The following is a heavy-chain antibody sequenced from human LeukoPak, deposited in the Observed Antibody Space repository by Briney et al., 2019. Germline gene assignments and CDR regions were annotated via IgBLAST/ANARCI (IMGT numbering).Heavy chain of an antibody. CDR3: AKDAVPAAPDYYYYGMDV. Sequence: SETLSLTCTVSGGSISSYYWSWIRQPPGKGLEWIGYIYYSGSTNYNPSLKSRVTISVDTSKNQFSLKPSSVTAADTAVYYCAKDAVPAAPDYYYYGMDVWGQGTTVTVSS. CDR1: GGSISSYY. D-gene: IGHD2-2*01. J-gene: IGHJ6*02. V-gene: IGHV4-59*12. CDR2: IYYSGST.